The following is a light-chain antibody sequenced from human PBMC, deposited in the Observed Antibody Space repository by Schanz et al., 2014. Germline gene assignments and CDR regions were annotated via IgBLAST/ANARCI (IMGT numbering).Light chain of an antibody. CDR2: NVN. V-gene: IGLV2-8*01. J-gene: IGLJ1*01. Sequence: QSALIQPPSVSGSPGQSVTISCTGTSSDVGSYDYVSWYQQHPGTVPKPMIYNVNTRPSGVPDRFSGSKSGNTASLTVSGLQAEDEADYYCSSYAGSNNLYVYGSGTKLTVL. CDR1: SSDVGSYDY. CDR3: SSYAGSNNLYV.